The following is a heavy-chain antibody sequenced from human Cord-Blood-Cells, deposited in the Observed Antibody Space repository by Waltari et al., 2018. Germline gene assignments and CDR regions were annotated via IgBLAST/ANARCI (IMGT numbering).Heavy chain of an antibody. D-gene: IGHD5-18*01. CDR3: ARSIWRSYGYEGWFDP. J-gene: IGHJ5*02. CDR2: INAGNGNT. V-gene: IGHV1-3*01. Sequence: QVQLVQFGVEVKKPGASVKVSCKASGYTFTSYAMHRVRQAPGQRLEWMGWINAGNGNTKYSQKFQGRVNITRDTSASTAYMELSSLRSEDTAVYYCARSIWRSYGYEGWFDPWGQGTLVTVSA. CDR1: GYTFTSYA.